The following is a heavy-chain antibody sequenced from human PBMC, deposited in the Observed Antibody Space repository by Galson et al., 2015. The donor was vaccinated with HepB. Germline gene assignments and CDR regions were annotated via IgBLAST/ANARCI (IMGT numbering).Heavy chain of an antibody. D-gene: IGHD3-22*01. Sequence: SLRLSCAASRFTFSDYAMSWVRQAPGKGLEWVSGISSNGDSTYYADSVKGRFTISRDNSKNTLYLQMSSLRAEDTAVYYCANSLYYYDSSGSTQYYFDYWGQGTLVTVSS. CDR3: ANSLYYYDSSGSTQYYFDY. CDR2: ISSNGDST. CDR1: RFTFSDYA. V-gene: IGHV3-23*01. J-gene: IGHJ4*02.